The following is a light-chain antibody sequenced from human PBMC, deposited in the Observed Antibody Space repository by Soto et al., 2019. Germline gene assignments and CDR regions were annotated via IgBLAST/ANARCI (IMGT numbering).Light chain of an antibody. V-gene: IGKV1-9*01. Sequence: IQLTQSPSSLSASVGDSVTITCRASQGITSYLAWYQQKPGKAPNLLIYGASTLQSGVPSRFSGSGSGTDFTLTINSLQAEDFATYYCQQTGSYPSTFGGGTKVDIK. CDR2: GAS. CDR1: QGITSY. J-gene: IGKJ4*01. CDR3: QQTGSYPST.